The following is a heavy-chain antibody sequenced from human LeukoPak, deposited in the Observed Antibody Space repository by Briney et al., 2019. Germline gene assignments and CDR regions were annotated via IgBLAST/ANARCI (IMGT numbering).Heavy chain of an antibody. Sequence: GGSLRLSCAASGFTFSDYYMSWIRQAPGKGLEWVSYISGSSSYTNYADAVKGRFTISRDNAKNSLYLQMSSLRVEDTAVYYCVRGGGPSYKYNAFDIWGQGTMVTVS. D-gene: IGHD2-15*01. CDR2: ISGSSSYT. V-gene: IGHV3-11*06. J-gene: IGHJ3*02. CDR1: GFTFSDYY. CDR3: VRGGGPSYKYNAFDI.